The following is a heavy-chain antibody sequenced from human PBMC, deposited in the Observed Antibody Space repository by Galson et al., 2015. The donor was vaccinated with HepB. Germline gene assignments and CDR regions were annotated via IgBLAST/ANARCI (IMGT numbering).Heavy chain of an antibody. CDR3: AREVEMATIHAFDI. J-gene: IGHJ3*02. D-gene: IGHD5-24*01. Sequence: SLRLSCAVSGFTFSSYAMHWVRQAPGKGLEYVSAISSNGGSTYYANSVKGRFTISRDNSKNTLYLQMGSLRAEDMAVYYCAREVEMATIHAFDIWGQGTMVTVSS. CDR1: GFTFSSYA. V-gene: IGHV3-64*01. CDR2: ISSNGGST.